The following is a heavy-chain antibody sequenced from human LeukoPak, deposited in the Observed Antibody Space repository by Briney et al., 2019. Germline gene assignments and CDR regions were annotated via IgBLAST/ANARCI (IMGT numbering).Heavy chain of an antibody. Sequence: PGGSLRLSCAASGFIFSSYSMNWARQAPGKGLEWISYISSSGSTISYTDSVKGRFTISRDSANYSLYLQMNSLRVEDTAVYYCARGTPGDYWGQGTLVTVSS. CDR3: ARGTPGDY. V-gene: IGHV3-48*04. J-gene: IGHJ4*02. D-gene: IGHD1-1*01. CDR2: ISSSGSTI. CDR1: GFIFSSYS.